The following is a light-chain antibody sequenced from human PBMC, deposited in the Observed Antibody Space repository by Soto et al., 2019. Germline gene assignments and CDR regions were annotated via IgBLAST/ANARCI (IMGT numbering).Light chain of an antibody. CDR2: DVS. Sequence: QSALTQPPSVSGSPGQSVTISCTGTSSDVGGFNYVSWYQHHPGKAPKLMIYDVSNRPSGVPDRFSGSKSGNTASLTISGLQAEDEADYYCCSYAGGYTHYVFATGTKLTVL. V-gene: IGLV2-11*01. CDR3: CSYAGGYTHYV. J-gene: IGLJ1*01. CDR1: SSDVGGFNY.